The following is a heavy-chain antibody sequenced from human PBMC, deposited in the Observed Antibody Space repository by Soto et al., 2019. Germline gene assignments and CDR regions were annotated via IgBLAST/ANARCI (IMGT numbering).Heavy chain of an antibody. CDR2: IRNKANSYTT. D-gene: IGHD5-12*01. J-gene: IGHJ6*02. CDR3: ARGIYAGPYYYGMDV. CDR1: GFSVRGPC. Sequence: SPKLAHAASGFSVRGPCIAGDRHAPYKALEWVGRIRNKANSYTTQYAASVEGRFTISRDDSDNSVYLQMNSLKTEDTAVYYCARGIYAGPYYYGMDVWGQGTTVTVSS. V-gene: IGHV3-72*01.